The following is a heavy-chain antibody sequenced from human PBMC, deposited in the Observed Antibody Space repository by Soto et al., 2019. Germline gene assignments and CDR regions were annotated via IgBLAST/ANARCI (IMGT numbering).Heavy chain of an antibody. Sequence: GGSLRLSCAASGFTFSSYSMNWVRQAPGKGLEWVSGISSSSSSTYYADSVKGRFTISRDNSKSTLYLQMNSLKAEDTAVYYCAKAYSSSSFWGQGTVVTVSS. V-gene: IGHV3-23*01. D-gene: IGHD6-6*01. CDR2: ISSSSSST. CDR3: AKAYSSSSF. J-gene: IGHJ4*02. CDR1: GFTFSSYS.